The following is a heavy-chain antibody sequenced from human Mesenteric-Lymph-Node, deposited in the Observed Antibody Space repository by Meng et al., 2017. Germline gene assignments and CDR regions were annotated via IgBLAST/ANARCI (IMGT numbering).Heavy chain of an antibody. CDR2: IIPIFGTA. J-gene: IGHJ4*02. D-gene: IGHD6-19*01. V-gene: IGHV1-69*01. CDR3: ARSIAVAGTAPPMDDY. CDR1: GGTFSSYA. Sequence: QVQRVQSGAEGKKPGSSVKVSCKASGGTFSSYAISWVRQAPGEGLEWMGGIIPIFGTANYAQKFQGRVTITADESTSTAYMELSSLRSEDTAVYYCARSIAVAGTAPPMDDYWGQGTLVTVSS.